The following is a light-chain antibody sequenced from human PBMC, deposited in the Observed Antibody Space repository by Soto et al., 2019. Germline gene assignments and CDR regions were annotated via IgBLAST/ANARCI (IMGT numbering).Light chain of an antibody. V-gene: IGKV3-15*01. CDR3: QQHNNWPPVT. CDR2: GAS. J-gene: IGKJ4*01. Sequence: EIVLTHSPAPLSVSPAERATVSCRATQSVSSNLAWYQQKPGQAPRLLIYGASTRATGIPARFSGSGSGTEFTLTISSLKSEDFAVYYCQQHNNWPPVTFGGGTKVDIK. CDR1: QSVSSN.